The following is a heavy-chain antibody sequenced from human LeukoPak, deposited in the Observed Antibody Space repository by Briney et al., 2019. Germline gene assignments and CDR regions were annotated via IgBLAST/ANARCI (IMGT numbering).Heavy chain of an antibody. CDR1: GSTFSSYA. J-gene: IGHJ4*02. CDR2: ISGSGGST. CDR3: AKGAQRNYYDSSGSPFDY. Sequence: GGSLRLSCAASGSTFSSYAMSWVRQAPGKGLEWVSAISGSGGSTYYADSVKGRFTISRDNSKNTLYLQMNSLRAEDTAVYYCAKGAQRNYYDSSGSPFDYWGQGTLVTVSS. D-gene: IGHD3-22*01. V-gene: IGHV3-23*01.